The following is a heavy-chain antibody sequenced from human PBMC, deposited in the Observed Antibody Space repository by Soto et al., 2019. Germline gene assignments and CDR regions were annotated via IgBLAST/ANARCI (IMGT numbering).Heavy chain of an antibody. J-gene: IGHJ6*02. D-gene: IGHD6-13*01. CDR3: AREQQQLTDGMDV. CDR2: IYYSGST. CDR1: GGSISSYY. Sequence: QVQLQESGPGLVKPSETLSLTCTVSGGSISSYYWSWIRQPPGKGLEWIGYIYYSGSTNYNPSLTSRVTISVDTSKNQFSLKLSSVTAADTAVYYCAREQQQLTDGMDVWGQGTTVTVSS. V-gene: IGHV4-59*01.